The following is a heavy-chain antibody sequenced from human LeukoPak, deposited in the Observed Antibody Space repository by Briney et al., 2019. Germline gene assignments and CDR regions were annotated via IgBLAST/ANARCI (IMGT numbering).Heavy chain of an antibody. Sequence: PGGSLRLSCAASGFTFSSYAMSWVRQARGKGLEWVSAISGSGGSTYYADSVKGRFTISRDNSKNTLYLQMNSLRAEDTAVYYCANPPGYYYYMDVWGKGTTVTVSS. D-gene: IGHD3-10*01. J-gene: IGHJ6*03. CDR3: ANPPGYYYYMDV. CDR1: GFTFSSYA. V-gene: IGHV3-23*01. CDR2: ISGSGGST.